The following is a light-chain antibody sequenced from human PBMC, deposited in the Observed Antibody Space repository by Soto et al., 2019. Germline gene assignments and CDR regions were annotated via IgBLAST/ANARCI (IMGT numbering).Light chain of an antibody. CDR2: EVT. Sequence: QSALTQPRSVSGSPGQSVTISCTGTSGDVGAYNYVSWYQQHPGKAPKLMIYEVTKRPSGVPDRFSGSKSGNTASLTVSGLQAEDEADYYCSSYAGSYRVFGTGTKLTVL. J-gene: IGLJ1*01. CDR1: SGDVGAYNY. V-gene: IGLV2-11*01. CDR3: SSYAGSYRV.